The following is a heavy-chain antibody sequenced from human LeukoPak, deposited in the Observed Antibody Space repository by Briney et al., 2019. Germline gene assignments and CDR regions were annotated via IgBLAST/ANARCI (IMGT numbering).Heavy chain of an antibody. J-gene: IGHJ3*02. Sequence: GGSLRLSCAAFGFTFSSYEMNWVRQAPGKGLEWVSYISSSGSTIYYADSVKGRFTISRDNAENSLYLQMNNLRAEDTAMFYCATSMAQDVDAFHIWGQGTMVTVSS. V-gene: IGHV3-48*03. D-gene: IGHD2-21*01. CDR1: GFTFSSYE. CDR2: ISSSGSTI. CDR3: ATSMAQDVDAFHI.